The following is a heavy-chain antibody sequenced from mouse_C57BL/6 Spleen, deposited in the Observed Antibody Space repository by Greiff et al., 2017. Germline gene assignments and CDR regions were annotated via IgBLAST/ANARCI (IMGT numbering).Heavy chain of an antibody. CDR1: GFTFSDYG. V-gene: IGHV5-17*01. Sequence: EVKLVESGGGLVKPGGSLKLSCAASGFTFSDYGMHWVRQAPEKGLEWVAYISSGSSTINYAETVKGRFTISRDNAKNTLFLQMTSLRSEDTAMYYCARDGNYGYWGQGTTLTVSS. CDR3: ARDGNYGY. D-gene: IGHD2-1*01. J-gene: IGHJ2*01. CDR2: ISSGSSTI.